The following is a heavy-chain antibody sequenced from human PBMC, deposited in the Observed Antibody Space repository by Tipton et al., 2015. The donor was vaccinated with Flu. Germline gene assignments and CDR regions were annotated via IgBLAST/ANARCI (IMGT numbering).Heavy chain of an antibody. CDR3: ARGGIPRTGSGDI. CDR2: MYSGGDT. J-gene: IGHJ3*02. V-gene: IGHV3-53*01. CDR1: GFTVSTIY. Sequence: QLVQSGGGLIQPGESLTLSCAASGFTVSTIYMSWVRQAPGKGLEWVSVMYSGGDTYYADSVKGRFTISRDSFKNTLYLQMNSLRAEDTAMYYCARGGIPRTGSGDIWGQGTMVTVSS. D-gene: IGHD1-1*01.